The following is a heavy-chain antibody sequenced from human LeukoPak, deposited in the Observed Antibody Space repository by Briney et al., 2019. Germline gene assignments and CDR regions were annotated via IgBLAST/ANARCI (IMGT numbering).Heavy chain of an antibody. Sequence: QPGGSLRLSCAASGFTFSGSAMHWVRQASGKGLEWVGRIRSKANSYATAYAASVKGRFTISRDDSKNTAYLQMNSLKTEDTAVYYCTRPAVTTDFDYWGQGTLVTVSS. J-gene: IGHJ4*02. CDR1: GFTFSGSA. D-gene: IGHD4-17*01. CDR2: IRSKANSYAT. CDR3: TRPAVTTDFDY. V-gene: IGHV3-73*01.